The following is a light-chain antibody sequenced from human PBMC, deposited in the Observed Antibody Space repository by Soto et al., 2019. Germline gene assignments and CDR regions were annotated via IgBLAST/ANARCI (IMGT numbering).Light chain of an antibody. V-gene: IGKV3-20*01. CDR1: QSVTSNY. CDR2: GAS. Sequence: EIVMTQSPGTLSLSPGERATLSCRASQSVTSNYLAWYQQKPGQSPRLLIFGASIRDTGLPDRFSGGGSGRDFTLTISRLEPEDSAVYYCHQYGISPGTFGQGTKVDIK. J-gene: IGKJ1*01. CDR3: HQYGISPGT.